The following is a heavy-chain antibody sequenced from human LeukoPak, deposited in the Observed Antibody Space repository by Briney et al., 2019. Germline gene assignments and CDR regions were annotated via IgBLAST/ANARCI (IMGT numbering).Heavy chain of an antibody. V-gene: IGHV4-4*07. CDR2: VYTSGST. Sequence: SETLSLTCTVSGGSISSYYWSWIRQPAGQGLEYIGRVYTSGSTNYNPSLKSRVTISVDTSKNQFSLKLSSVTAADTAVYYCARGYDGSGYYYRNWYFDLWGRGTLVTVSS. D-gene: IGHD3-22*01. CDR1: GGSISSYY. CDR3: ARGYDGSGYYYRNWYFDL. J-gene: IGHJ2*01.